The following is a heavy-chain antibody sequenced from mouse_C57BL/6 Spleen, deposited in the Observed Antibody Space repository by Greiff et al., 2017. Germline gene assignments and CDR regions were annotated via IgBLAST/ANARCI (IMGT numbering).Heavy chain of an antibody. D-gene: IGHD1-1*01. CDR3: ARAGRSPYYFDY. CDR2: ISGGGGNT. CDR1: GFTFSSYT. J-gene: IGHJ2*01. V-gene: IGHV5-9*01. Sequence: DVKLVESGGGLVKPGGSLKLSCAASGFTFSSYTMSWVRQTPEKRLEWVATISGGGGNTYYPDSVKGRFTISRDNAKNTLYLQMSSLRSEDTALYDCARAGRSPYYFDYWGQGTTLTVSS.